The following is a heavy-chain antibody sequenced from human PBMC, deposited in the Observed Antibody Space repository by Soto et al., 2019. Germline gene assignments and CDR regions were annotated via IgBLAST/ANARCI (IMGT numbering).Heavy chain of an antibody. CDR3: PLAARTPFPFDY. D-gene: IGHD6-6*01. CDR1: GGTFSSYA. Sequence: QVQLVQSGAEVKKPGSSVKVSCKASGGTFSSYAISWVRQAPGQGLEWMGGIIPIFGTANYAQKVQGRVTITANESTSTAYMELSSLRSEDTAVYYCPLAARTPFPFDYWGQGTLVTVSS. V-gene: IGHV1-69*12. J-gene: IGHJ4*02. CDR2: IIPIFGTA.